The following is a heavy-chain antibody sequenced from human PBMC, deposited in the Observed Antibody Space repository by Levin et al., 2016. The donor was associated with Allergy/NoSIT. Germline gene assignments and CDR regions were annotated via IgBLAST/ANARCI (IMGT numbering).Heavy chain of an antibody. CDR1: GVSISSGGYY. J-gene: IGHJ4*02. V-gene: IGHV4-31*03. D-gene: IGHD3-22*01. CDR3: ARSSGQILLQEYYFDY. CDR2: IYYSGST. Sequence: SETLSLTCTVSGVSISSGGYYWSWIRQHPGKGLRWIGYIYYSGSTYYNPSLKSRVTISVDTSKNQFSLKLSSVTAADTAVYYCARSSGQILLQEYYFDYWGQGTLVTVSS.